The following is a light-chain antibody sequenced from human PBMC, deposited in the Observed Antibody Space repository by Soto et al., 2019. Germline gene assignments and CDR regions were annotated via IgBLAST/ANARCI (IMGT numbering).Light chain of an antibody. CDR1: QSVMSNY. J-gene: IGKJ1*01. CDR3: QQRSNWPPT. CDR2: DAS. V-gene: IGKV3-11*01. Sequence: ESVWSQSPGPLSLSPLEIATLSLGASQSVMSNYVAWYHQKPGQAPRLLIYDASNRATGIPARFSGSGSGTDFTLTISSLEPEDFAVYYCQQRSNWPPTFGQGTKVDIK.